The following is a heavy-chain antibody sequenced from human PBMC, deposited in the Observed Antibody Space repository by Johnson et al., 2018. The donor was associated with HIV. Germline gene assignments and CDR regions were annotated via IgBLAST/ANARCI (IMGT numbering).Heavy chain of an antibody. CDR2: IYSGGST. V-gene: IGHV3-66*02. D-gene: IGHD7-27*01. CDR1: GLSVSYGY. J-gene: IGHJ3*02. CDR3: AKSPLGRLREGAFDI. Sequence: EQLVESGGGLVQPGGSLRLSCAASGLSVSYGYMTWVRQAPGKGLEWVSVIYSGGSTYYADSVTGRFTISRDNSKNTLYLQMNSLIAEDTAVYYCAKSPLGRLREGAFDIWGQGTMVTVSS.